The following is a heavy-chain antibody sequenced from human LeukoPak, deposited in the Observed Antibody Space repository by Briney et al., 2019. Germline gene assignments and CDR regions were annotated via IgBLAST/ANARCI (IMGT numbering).Heavy chain of an antibody. Sequence: PGGSLRLSCAASGFTFSDYWMRWVRQAPGQGLEWVANINQDASVSHYIDSVKGRFTISRDNAKNSLFLQMNRLRAEDTALYYCARKVGDYWGQGTLVTVSS. CDR2: INQDASVS. CDR3: ARKVGDY. V-gene: IGHV3-7*01. J-gene: IGHJ4*02. CDR1: GFTFSDYW. D-gene: IGHD3-16*01.